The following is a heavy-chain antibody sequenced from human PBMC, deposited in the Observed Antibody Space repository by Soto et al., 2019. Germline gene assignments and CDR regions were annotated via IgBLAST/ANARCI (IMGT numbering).Heavy chain of an antibody. CDR1: GGTFSSYA. V-gene: IGHV1-69*01. J-gene: IGHJ5*02. D-gene: IGHD2-8*01. CDR2: IIPIFGTA. CDR3: AQSGIVLMVYATRPFDP. Sequence: QVQLVQSGAEVKKPGSSVKVSCKASGGTFSSYAISWVRQAPGQGLEWMGGIIPIFGTANYAQKFQGRVTITADESTSTAYMELSSLRSEDTAVYYCAQSGIVLMVYATRPFDPWGQGTLVTVSS.